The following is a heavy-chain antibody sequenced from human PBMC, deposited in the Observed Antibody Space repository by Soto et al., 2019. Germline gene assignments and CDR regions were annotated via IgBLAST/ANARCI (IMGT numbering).Heavy chain of an antibody. CDR1: GFTFNIYA. D-gene: IGHD6-13*01. V-gene: IGHV3-23*01. CDR3: ARESALEAAGYDAFDI. J-gene: IGHJ3*02. CDR2: VSVTGATT. Sequence: GGSLRLSCAASGFTFNIYAMSWVRQAPGKGLEWLSAVSVTGATTYYAESLKGRFTIFRDNSNNTLYLQMKGLRAEDTAVYYCARESALEAAGYDAFDIWGQGTLLTVSS.